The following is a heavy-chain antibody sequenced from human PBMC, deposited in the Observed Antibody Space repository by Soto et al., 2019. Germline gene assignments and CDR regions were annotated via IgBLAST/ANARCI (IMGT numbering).Heavy chain of an antibody. CDR3: ARRYGGNLDY. V-gene: IGHV4-59*08. CDR1: GGSISSYY. Sequence: SETLSLTCTVSGGSISSYYWSWIRQPPGKGLEWIGYIYYSGSTNYNPSLKSRVTISVDTSKNQFSLKLSSATAEDTAVYYCARRYGGNLDYSGQGTPDSVAS. CDR2: IYYSGST. D-gene: IGHD1-1*01. J-gene: IGHJ4*03.